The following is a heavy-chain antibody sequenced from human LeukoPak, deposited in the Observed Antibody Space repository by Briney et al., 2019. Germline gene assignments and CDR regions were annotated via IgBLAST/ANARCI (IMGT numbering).Heavy chain of an antibody. CDR3: ARRGSDYYGSGSYLTYYYYYYMDV. J-gene: IGHJ6*03. CDR2: INHSGST. D-gene: IGHD3-10*01. V-gene: IGHV4-34*01. CDR1: GGSFSGYY. Sequence: SETLSLTCAVYGGSFSGYYWSWIRQPPGKGLEWIGEINHSGSTNYNPSLKSRVTISVDTSKNQFSLKLSSVTAADTAVYYCARRGSDYYGSGSYLTYYYYYYMDVWGKGTTVTISS.